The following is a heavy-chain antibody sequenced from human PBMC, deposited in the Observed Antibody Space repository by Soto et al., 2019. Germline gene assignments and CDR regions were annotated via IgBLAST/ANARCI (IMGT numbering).Heavy chain of an antibody. Sequence: ASVKVSCKASGYTFTSYDIYWVRQAIGQGLEWMEWMNPNTGNSAYAQKFQGRVTVTSGTSINTVHMELSSLRSEDTAVYYCARRAETNGWNGFGADKYYFDFWGQGTLVTVSS. CDR1: GYTFTSYD. CDR2: MNPNTGNS. J-gene: IGHJ4*02. V-gene: IGHV1-8*01. CDR3: ARRAETNGWNGFGADKYYFDF. D-gene: IGHD1-1*01.